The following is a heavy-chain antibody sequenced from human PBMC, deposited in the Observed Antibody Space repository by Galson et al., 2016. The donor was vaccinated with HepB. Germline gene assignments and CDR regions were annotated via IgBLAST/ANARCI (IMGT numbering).Heavy chain of an antibody. J-gene: IGHJ4*02. CDR3: ASRAA. CDR2: FHGGANT. CDR1: GYTVGSDF. Sequence: SLRLSCAASGYTVGSDFMTWVRQAPGKGLEWVSMFHGGANTYYADSVKGRFTISSDTSKNTLYLQMNSLSVEDTAIYYCASRAAWGQGTLVTVSS. V-gene: IGHV3-53*01. D-gene: IGHD2-15*01.